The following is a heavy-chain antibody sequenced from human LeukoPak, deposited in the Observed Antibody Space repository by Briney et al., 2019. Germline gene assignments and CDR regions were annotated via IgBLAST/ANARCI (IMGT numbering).Heavy chain of an antibody. J-gene: IGHJ6*02. CDR3: ARVVLYYYGMDV. CDR1: GFTVSSNY. D-gene: IGHD6-13*01. Sequence: GGSLRLSCAASGFTVSSNYMSWVRQAPGKGLEWVSVIYSGGSTYYADSVKGRFTISRDNSKNTLYLQMNSLRAEDTAVYYCARVVLYYYGMDVWCQGTTVIVSS. V-gene: IGHV3-66*01. CDR2: IYSGGST.